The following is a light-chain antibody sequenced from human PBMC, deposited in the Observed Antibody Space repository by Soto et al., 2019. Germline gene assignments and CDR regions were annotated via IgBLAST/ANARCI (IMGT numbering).Light chain of an antibody. CDR3: QQYGSSPPRT. J-gene: IGKJ1*01. Sequence: EIVLTQSPVLMSLSPGARATLSCRAIQSVSNDFLAWYQQKPGQAPRLLIYGASTRATDVPDRFSGSGSGADFTLSISRLEPEDFAVYYCQQYGSSPPRTFGQGTKVDIK. CDR2: GAS. CDR1: QSVSNDF. V-gene: IGKV3-20*01.